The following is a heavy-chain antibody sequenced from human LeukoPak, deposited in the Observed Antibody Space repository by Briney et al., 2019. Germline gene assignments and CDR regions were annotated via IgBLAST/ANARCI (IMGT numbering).Heavy chain of an antibody. J-gene: IGHJ6*02. CDR2: ISAYNGNT. D-gene: IGHD3-22*01. V-gene: IGHV1-18*04. CDR3: ARSWVDYYDSSGYYGDYYYGMDV. Sequence: GASVKVSCKASGYSFSNHGISWVRQAPGQGLEWMGWISAYNGNTNYAQKLQGRVTMTTDTSTSTAYMELRSLRSDDTAVYYCARSWVDYYDSSGYYGDYYYGMDVWGQGTTVTVSS. CDR1: GYSFSNHG.